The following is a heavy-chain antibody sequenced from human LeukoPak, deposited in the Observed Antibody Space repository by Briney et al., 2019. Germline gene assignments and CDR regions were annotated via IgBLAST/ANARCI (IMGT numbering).Heavy chain of an antibody. CDR1: GFTVSSNY. V-gene: IGHV3-53*01. D-gene: IGHD1-1*01. CDR3: ARDQDWNPY. J-gene: IGHJ4*02. CDR2: IYSGGNT. Sequence: PGGSLRLSCAASGFTVSSNYMSWVRQAPGKGLEWVSVIYSGGNTYYADSVKGRFAISRDNSKNTLYLQMNSLRVEDTAVYYCARDQDWNPYWGQGTLVTVSS.